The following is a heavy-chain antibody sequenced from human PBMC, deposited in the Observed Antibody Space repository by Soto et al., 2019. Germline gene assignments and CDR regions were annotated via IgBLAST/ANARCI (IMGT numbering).Heavy chain of an antibody. CDR1: GGTFSSYT. D-gene: IGHD2-15*01. V-gene: IGHV1-69*02. J-gene: IGHJ4*02. CDR3: ASLGYCSGGSCSS. CDR2: IIPILGIA. Sequence: QVQLVQSGAEVKKPGSSLKVSCKASGGTFSSYTISWVRQAPGQGLEWMGRIIPILGIANYAQKFQGRVTITADKSTSTAYMELSSLRSEDTAVYYCASLGYCSGGSCSSWGQGTLVTVSS.